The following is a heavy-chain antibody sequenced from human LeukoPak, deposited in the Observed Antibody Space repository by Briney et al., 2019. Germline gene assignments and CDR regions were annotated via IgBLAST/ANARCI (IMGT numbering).Heavy chain of an antibody. V-gene: IGHV1-8*02. J-gene: IGHJ3*02. Sequence: ASVKVSCKASGYTFTGYYMHWVRQAPGQGLEWMGWINPNSGNTGYAQKFQGRVTMTRNTSISTAYMELSSLRSEDTAGYYCARRRTTMGPHDAFDIWGQGTMVTVSS. CDR2: INPNSGNT. D-gene: IGHD4-4*01. CDR1: GYTFTGYY. CDR3: ARRRTTMGPHDAFDI.